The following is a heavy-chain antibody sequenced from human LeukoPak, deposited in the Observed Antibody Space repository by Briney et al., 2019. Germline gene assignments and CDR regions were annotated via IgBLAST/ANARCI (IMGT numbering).Heavy chain of an antibody. J-gene: IGHJ4*02. D-gene: IGHD2-21*01. V-gene: IGHV4-31*03. Sequence: PSQTLSLTCTVSAGSSGSGGYYWSWIRQHPGKGLEWIGNIYYSGSTYYNPSLKSRVTISVDTSKNQFSLKLSSVTAADTAVYYCARDRGVGVSHFDYWGQGTLVTVSS. CDR3: ARDRGVGVSHFDY. CDR1: AGSSGSGGYY. CDR2: IYYSGST.